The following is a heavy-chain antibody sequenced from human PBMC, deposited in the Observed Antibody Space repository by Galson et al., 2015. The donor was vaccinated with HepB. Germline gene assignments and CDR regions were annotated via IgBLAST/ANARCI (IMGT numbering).Heavy chain of an antibody. Sequence: SLRLSCAASGFTFSNYAMSWVRQAPGKRLEWVSTVSGSGGNTYYAASVKGRFTISRDNSKNTLYLQMNSLRAGDTAVYYCAKDPSPNHASALDFWGQGTMVPVS. CDR1: GFTFSNYA. CDR3: AKDPSPNHASALDF. V-gene: IGHV3-23*01. J-gene: IGHJ3*01. D-gene: IGHD1-14*01. CDR2: VSGSGGNT.